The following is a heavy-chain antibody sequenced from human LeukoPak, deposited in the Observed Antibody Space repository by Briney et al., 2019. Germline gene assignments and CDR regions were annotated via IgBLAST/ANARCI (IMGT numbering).Heavy chain of an antibody. J-gene: IGHJ4*02. CDR1: GFTFSSYE. D-gene: IGHD3-22*01. CDR3: AREAQDYYDSSGYSDY. V-gene: IGHV3-48*03. CDR2: ISSSGSTI. Sequence: PGGSLRLSXAASGFTFSSYEMNWVRQAPGKGLEWVSYISSSGSTIYYADSVKGRFTISRDNAKNSLYLQMNSLRAVDTAVYYCAREAQDYYDSSGYSDYWGQGTLVTVSS.